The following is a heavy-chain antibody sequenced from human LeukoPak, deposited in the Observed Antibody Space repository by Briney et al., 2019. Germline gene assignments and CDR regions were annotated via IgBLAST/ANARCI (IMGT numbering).Heavy chain of an antibody. J-gene: IGHJ5*02. Sequence: GSLTLSCAASGFTFSGYAMSWVRQAPGKGLEWVAAISGSGGSTYYADSVQGRFTISRDNLKNPLYLQMNSLRAEDTAIYYCARCPTGFYRNWFDPWGQGTLVTVSS. D-gene: IGHD3-9*01. CDR3: ARCPTGFYRNWFDP. CDR2: ISGSGGST. CDR1: GFTFSGYA. V-gene: IGHV3-23*01.